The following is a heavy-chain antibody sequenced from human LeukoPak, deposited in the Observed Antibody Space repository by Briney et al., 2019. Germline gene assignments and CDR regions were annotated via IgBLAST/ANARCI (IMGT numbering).Heavy chain of an antibody. J-gene: IGHJ6*03. CDR2: ISSSGGST. CDR1: GFTFSSYA. Sequence: GGSLRLSCAASGFTFSSYAMTWVRQAPGKGLEWVSSISSSGGSTYYADSVRGRFTISRDNSKNTLYLQMNSLRAEDTAIYYCANWVARGGYYHYYMDVWGKGTTVTVSS. D-gene: IGHD3-16*01. V-gene: IGHV3-23*01. CDR3: ANWVARGGYYHYYMDV.